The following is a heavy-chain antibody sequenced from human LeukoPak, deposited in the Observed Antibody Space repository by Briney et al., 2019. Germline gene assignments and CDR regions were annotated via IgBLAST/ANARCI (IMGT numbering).Heavy chain of an antibody. CDR3: AKSQYYYDSSGYYSFYFDY. V-gene: IGHV3-48*03. J-gene: IGHJ4*02. CDR2: ISSSGSTI. CDR1: GFTFSSYE. D-gene: IGHD3-22*01. Sequence: PGGSLRLSCAASGFTFSSYEMNWVRQAPGKGLEWVSYISSSGSTIYYADSVKGRFTVSRDNAKNSLYLQMNSLRAEDTAVYYCAKSQYYYDSSGYYSFYFDYWGQGTLVTVSS.